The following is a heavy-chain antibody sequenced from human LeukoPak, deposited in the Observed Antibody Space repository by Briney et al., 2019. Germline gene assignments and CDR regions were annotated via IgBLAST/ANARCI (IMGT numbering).Heavy chain of an antibody. V-gene: IGHV3-53*01. J-gene: IGHJ6*02. CDR1: GFTVSSDY. D-gene: IGHD5/OR15-5a*01. CDR2: IYSGDTT. CDR3: ARSVAKVGHYYYYGMDV. Sequence: GGSLRLSCAASGFTVSSDYMSWVRQAPGKGLEWVSVIYSGDTTYYADSVKGRFTISRDNSKNTPFLQMNSLRAEDTAVYYCARSVAKVGHYYYYGMDVWGQGTTVTVSS.